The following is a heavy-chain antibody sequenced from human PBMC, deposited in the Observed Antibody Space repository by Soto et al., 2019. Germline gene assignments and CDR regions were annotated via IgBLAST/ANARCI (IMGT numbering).Heavy chain of an antibody. V-gene: IGHV1-69*01. J-gene: IGHJ5*02. CDR2: IIPMFGTA. D-gene: IGHD3-10*02. Sequence: QVQLVQSGAEVKKPGSSVKVSCKASGGNFSGFAISWVRQAPGQGLEWMGGIIPMFGTANYAQKFQGRVTITAAESTSTVYMELRSLGSEDTAVYYCATKKDFTLSPPTSWGQGTLVTVSS. CDR3: ATKKDFTLSPPTS. CDR1: GGNFSGFA.